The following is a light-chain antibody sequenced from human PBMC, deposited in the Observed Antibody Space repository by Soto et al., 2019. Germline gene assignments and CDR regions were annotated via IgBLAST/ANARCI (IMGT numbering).Light chain of an antibody. Sequence: DIQMTQSPSSVSASVGDRVTITCRASQGISSWLALYQQKPGKAAKLLIYAASSLQSGVTSRFSGSVSGTDFTLTISSLYLEDFATYYCQQANSFPFTFGPGTKVDLQ. CDR3: QQANSFPFT. CDR2: AAS. J-gene: IGKJ3*01. CDR1: QGISSW. V-gene: IGKV1-12*01.